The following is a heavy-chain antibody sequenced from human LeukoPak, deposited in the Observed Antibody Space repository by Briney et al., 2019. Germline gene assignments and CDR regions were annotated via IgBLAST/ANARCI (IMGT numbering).Heavy chain of an antibody. V-gene: IGHV1-69*05. J-gene: IGHJ6*03. CDR2: IIPIFGTA. CDR3: ATHSSGSNTYYYYYMDV. CDR1: GGTFSSYA. D-gene: IGHD6-19*01. Sequence: GASVKVSCEASGGTFSSYAISWVRQAPGQGLEWMGRIIPIFGTANYAQKFQGRVTITTDESTSTAYMELSSLRSEDTAVYYCATHSSGSNTYYYYYMDVWGKGTTVTVSS.